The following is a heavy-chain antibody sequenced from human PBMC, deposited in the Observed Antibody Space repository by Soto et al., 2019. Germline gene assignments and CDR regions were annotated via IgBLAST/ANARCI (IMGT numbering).Heavy chain of an antibody. D-gene: IGHD6-13*01. V-gene: IGHV4-4*02. CDR3: AVLIAERVSSDN. CDR1: GGSISDSHW. J-gene: IGHJ4*02. CDR2: IYHTGST. Sequence: QVQLQESGPGLVKPSGTLSLTCAVSGGSISDSHWWSWVRLPPGRGLEWIGDIYHTGSTIYSPSLHGRVTISVDKSKNQFSLKLTSVTAADTAVYYCAVLIAERVSSDNWGQGTLVSVSS.